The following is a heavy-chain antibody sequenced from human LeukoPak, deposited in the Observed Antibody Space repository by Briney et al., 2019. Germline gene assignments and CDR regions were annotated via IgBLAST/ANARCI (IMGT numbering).Heavy chain of an antibody. J-gene: IGHJ4*02. Sequence: GGSLRLSCAASGFTFSNYNMNWVRQAPGKGLEWVSTISGSGGSTDYAESVKGRFTISRDNSKNTLYLQMNSLRAEDTAVYYCAKEQQLWLLGYFDYWGQGALVTVSS. V-gene: IGHV3-23*01. CDR2: ISGSGGST. CDR1: GFTFSNYN. D-gene: IGHD5-18*01. CDR3: AKEQQLWLLGYFDY.